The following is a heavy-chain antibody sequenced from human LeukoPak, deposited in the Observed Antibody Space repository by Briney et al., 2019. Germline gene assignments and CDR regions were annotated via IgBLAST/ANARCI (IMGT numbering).Heavy chain of an antibody. D-gene: IGHD3-10*01. V-gene: IGHV1-2*02. CDR2: ITPSSGGA. Sequence: ASVKVSCKASGYTFTGHYLHWVRQAPGQGLEWMGWITPSSGGANYIQKFQGRVTMTRDTSSSTAYMELRRLTSDDTAVYYCARQSDYGSGSSFGYWGQGTLVTVSS. J-gene: IGHJ4*02. CDR1: GYTFTGHY. CDR3: ARQSDYGSGSSFGY.